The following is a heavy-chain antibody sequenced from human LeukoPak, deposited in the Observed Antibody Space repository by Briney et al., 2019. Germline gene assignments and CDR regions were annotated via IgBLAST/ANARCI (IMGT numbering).Heavy chain of an antibody. Sequence: GGSLRLSCAASGFTLSSFRMSWVRQAPGKGLEWVSRIIDSGVTNYADSVKGRFTMSRDNSKNTLYLQMNSLRTEDTAVYYCTTPGGSGWHPLDYWGQGTLVTVSS. J-gene: IGHJ4*02. CDR3: TTPGGSGWHPLDY. D-gene: IGHD6-19*01. V-gene: IGHV3-23*01. CDR1: GFTLSSFR. CDR2: IIDSGVT.